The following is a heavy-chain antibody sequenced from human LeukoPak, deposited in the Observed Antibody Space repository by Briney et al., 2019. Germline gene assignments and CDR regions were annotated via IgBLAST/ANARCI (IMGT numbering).Heavy chain of an antibody. CDR2: ISAYNGNT. CDR3: ARDLGYDSSGYYLDF. CDR1: GYTFTSYG. D-gene: IGHD3-22*01. J-gene: IGHJ4*02. V-gene: IGHV1-18*01. Sequence: ASVKVSCKASGYTFTSYGISWVRQAPGQGLEWMGWISAYNGNTNYAQKLQGRVSMTTDTSTSTAYMELRSLRSDDTAVYHCARDLGYDSSGYYLDFWGQGTLVTVSS.